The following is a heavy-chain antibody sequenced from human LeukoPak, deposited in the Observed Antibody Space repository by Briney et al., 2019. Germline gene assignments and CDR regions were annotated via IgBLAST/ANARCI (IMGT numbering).Heavy chain of an antibody. V-gene: IGHV1-69*13. CDR2: IIPIFGTA. Sequence: ASVKVSCKASGYTFTSYAMHWVRQAPGQRLEWMGGIIPIFGTANYAQKFQGRVTITADESTSTAYMELSSLRSEDTAVYYCASRGDVDYWGQGTLVTVSS. D-gene: IGHD3-10*01. J-gene: IGHJ4*02. CDR1: GYTFTSYA. CDR3: ASRGDVDY.